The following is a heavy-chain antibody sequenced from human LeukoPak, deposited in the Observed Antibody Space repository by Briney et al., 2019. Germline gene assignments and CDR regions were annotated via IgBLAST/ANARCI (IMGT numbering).Heavy chain of an antibody. CDR3: ARDQRFLPKAFDI. CDR1: GGTFSSYA. V-gene: IGHV1-18*01. Sequence: GASVKVSCKASGGTFSSYAISWVRQAPGQGLEWMGWISGHNGNTNYAQKLQGRVTVTTDTSTSTAYLELRSLRSDDTAVYYCARDQRFLPKAFDIWGQGTMVTVSS. CDR2: ISGHNGNT. D-gene: IGHD3-3*01. J-gene: IGHJ3*02.